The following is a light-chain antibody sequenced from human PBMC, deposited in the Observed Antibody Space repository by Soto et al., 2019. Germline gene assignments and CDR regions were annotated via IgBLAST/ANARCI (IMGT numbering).Light chain of an antibody. J-gene: IGLJ1*01. CDR2: DVT. V-gene: IGLV2-14*03. CDR3: SSYTTSSITP. Sequence: QSVLTQPASVSGSPGQSITISCTGTSSYVGGYNYVSWYQHHPGKAPKLLIYDVTTRPSGVSDRFSGSKSGNTASLTISGLQAEDEADYYCSSYTTSSITPFGTGTKVTVL. CDR1: SSYVGGYNY.